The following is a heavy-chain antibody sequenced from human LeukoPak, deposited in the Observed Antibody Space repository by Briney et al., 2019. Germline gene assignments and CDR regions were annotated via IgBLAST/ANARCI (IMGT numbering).Heavy chain of an antibody. CDR3: AKGRSSWYVGNWFDP. Sequence: GGSLRLSCAASGFTFSSYAMSWVRQAPGKGLEWVSAISGSGGSTYYADSVKGRFTISRDNSKNTLYLQMNSLRAEDTAVYYCAKGRSSWYVGNWFDPWGQGTLVIVSS. V-gene: IGHV3-23*01. CDR1: GFTFSSYA. CDR2: ISGSGGST. D-gene: IGHD6-13*01. J-gene: IGHJ5*02.